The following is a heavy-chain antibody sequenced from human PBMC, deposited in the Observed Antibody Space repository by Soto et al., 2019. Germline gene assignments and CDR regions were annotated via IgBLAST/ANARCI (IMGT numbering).Heavy chain of an antibody. CDR2: ISGSGGST. CDR1: GFTFSSYA. Sequence: GGSLRLSCAASGFTFSSYAMSWVRQAPGKGLEWVSAISGSGGSTYYADSVKGRFTISRDNSKNTLYLQMNSLGAEDTAVYYCAKDMVRGSYYYGMDVWGQGTTVTVSS. V-gene: IGHV3-23*01. CDR3: AKDMVRGSYYYGMDV. J-gene: IGHJ6*02. D-gene: IGHD3-10*01.